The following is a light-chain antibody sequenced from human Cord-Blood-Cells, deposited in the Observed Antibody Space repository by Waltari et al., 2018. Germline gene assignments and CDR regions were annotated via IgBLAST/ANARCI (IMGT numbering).Light chain of an antibody. CDR3: CSYAGSYTVV. CDR1: STVVGGYNY. V-gene: IGLV2-11*01. J-gene: IGLJ2*01. CDR2: DIS. Sequence: QSALTHPRPVSGSPGQYVSLPCAGTSTVVGGYNYVSCYQQHTGKAPKLMIYDISQRPSGGPDLFSGSKSANAASLTISGLQAEDEADYYCCSYAGSYTVVFGGETKLTVL.